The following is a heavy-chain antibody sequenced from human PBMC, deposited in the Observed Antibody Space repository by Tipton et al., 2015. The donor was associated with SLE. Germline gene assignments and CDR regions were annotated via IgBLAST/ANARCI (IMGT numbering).Heavy chain of an antibody. Sequence: QSGPEVKKPGSSVKVSCKASGGTFSSYAISWVRQAPGQGLEWMGRIIPIFGTANYAQKFQGRVTITADESTSTAYMELSSLRSEDTAVYYCAREKDDGWELLPHYFDYWGQGTLVTVSS. D-gene: IGHD1-26*01. CDR1: GGTFSSYA. V-gene: IGHV1-69*13. J-gene: IGHJ4*02. CDR2: IIPIFGTA. CDR3: AREKDDGWELLPHYFDY.